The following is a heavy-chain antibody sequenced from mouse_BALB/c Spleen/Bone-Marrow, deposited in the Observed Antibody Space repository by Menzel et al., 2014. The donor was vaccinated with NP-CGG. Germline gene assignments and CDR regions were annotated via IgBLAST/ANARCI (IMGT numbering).Heavy chain of an antibody. Sequence: QVQLKQSGAALVRPGSSAKISCRASGYAFSSYWMNWVKQRPGQGLAWIGQIYPGDGDTNYNGTFMGKAALTADKSSSTAYMQLSSLTTEDSAVYFCARQYGSYFHYWGQGTTLTGSS. CDR2: IYPGDGDT. J-gene: IGHJ2*01. V-gene: IGHV1-80*01. CDR3: ARQYGSYFHY. CDR1: GYAFSSYW. D-gene: IGHD2-10*02.